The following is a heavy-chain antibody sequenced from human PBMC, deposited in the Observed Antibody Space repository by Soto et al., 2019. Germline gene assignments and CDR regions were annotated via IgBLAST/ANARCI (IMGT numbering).Heavy chain of an antibody. CDR2: ISWNSGSI. CDR1: GFTFDDYA. D-gene: IGHD6-19*01. J-gene: IGHJ3*02. CDR3: AKDFYSSGWYVGAFDI. V-gene: IGHV3-9*01. Sequence: GGSLRLSCAASGFTFDDYAMHWVRQAPGKGLEWVSGISWNSGSIGYADSVKGRFTISRDNSKNTLYLQMNSLRAEDTAVYYCAKDFYSSGWYVGAFDIWGQGTMVTVSS.